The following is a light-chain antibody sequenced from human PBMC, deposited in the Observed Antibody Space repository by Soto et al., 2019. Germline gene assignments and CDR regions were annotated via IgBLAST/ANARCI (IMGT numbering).Light chain of an antibody. V-gene: IGKV1-39*01. J-gene: IGKJ4*01. CDR1: RTLGFY. CDR2: TAS. CDR3: QPSLSSPLT. Sequence: DIQMAQSPSSLSASLGDRVTITCRASRTLGFYLNWYQQKPGRAPQLLIYTASNLQTGVPSRFSGSGSGTEFTLTISSLQPEDFATYYCQPSLSSPLTFGGGTKV.